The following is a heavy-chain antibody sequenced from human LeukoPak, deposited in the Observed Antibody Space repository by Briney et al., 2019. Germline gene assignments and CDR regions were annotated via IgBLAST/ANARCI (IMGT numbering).Heavy chain of an antibody. CDR3: AREYLVGRYYGSGSYYGY. D-gene: IGHD3-10*01. CDR1: GFTFSSYS. CDR2: ISSSSSYI. V-gene: IGHV3-21*01. J-gene: IGHJ4*02. Sequence: GGSPRLSCAASGFTFSSYSMNWVRQAPGKGLEWVSSISSSSSYIYYADSVKGRFTISRDNAKNSLYLQMNSLRAEDTAVYYCAREYLVGRYYGSGSYYGYWGQGTLVTVSS.